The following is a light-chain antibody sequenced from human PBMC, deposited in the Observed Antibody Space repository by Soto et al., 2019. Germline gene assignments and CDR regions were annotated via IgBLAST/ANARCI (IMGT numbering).Light chain of an antibody. CDR2: DTS. J-gene: IGKJ5*01. CDR3: QQRKKWPPIT. Sequence: EIALTQSPGTLSLSPGERATLSCRASQTLSNSFIAWYQHKPGQAPRLLVYDTSTRATGIPDRYSGSGSGTDFTLTISSLEPEDLAIYFCQQRKKWPPITFGQGTRLEIK. CDR1: QTLSNSF. V-gene: IGKV3D-20*02.